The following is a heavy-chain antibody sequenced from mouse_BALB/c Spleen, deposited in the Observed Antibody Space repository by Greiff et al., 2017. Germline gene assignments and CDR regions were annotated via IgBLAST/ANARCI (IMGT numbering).Heavy chain of an antibody. CDR1: GFTFSSYA. Sequence: DVQVEESGGGLVKPGGSLKLSCAASGFTFSSYAMSWVRQTPEKRLEWVATISSGGSYTYYPDSVKGRFTISRDNAKNTLYLQMSSLRSEDTAMYYYARQTYYRHFDYWGQGTTLTVSS. V-gene: IGHV5-9-3*01. J-gene: IGHJ2*01. CDR3: ARQTYYRHFDY. D-gene: IGHD2-12*01. CDR2: ISSGGSYT.